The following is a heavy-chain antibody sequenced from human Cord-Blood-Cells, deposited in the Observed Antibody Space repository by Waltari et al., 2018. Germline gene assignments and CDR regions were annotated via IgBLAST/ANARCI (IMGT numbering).Heavy chain of an antibody. CDR1: GFTFSSYG. J-gene: IGHJ4*02. CDR3: AKDWGSSGVDY. Sequence: QVQLLESGGGVVQPGRSLSLPCAASGFTFSSYGMLWVRQPPGKGLEWVAVISYDGSNKYYADAVKGRFTISRDNSKNTLYLQMNSLRAEDTAVYYCAKDWGSSGVDYWGQGTLVTVSS. D-gene: IGHD6-19*01. CDR2: ISYDGSNK. V-gene: IGHV3-30*18.